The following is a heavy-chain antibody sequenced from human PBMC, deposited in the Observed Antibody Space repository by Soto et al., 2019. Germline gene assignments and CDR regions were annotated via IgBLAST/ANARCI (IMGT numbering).Heavy chain of an antibody. Sequence: HPGGSLRLSCAASGFTFSSYGMHWVRQAPGKGLEWVAVIWYDGSNKYYADSVKGRFTISRDNSKNTLYLQMNSLRAEDTAVYYCARNPYYDFWSGYYKEYYYYYYMDVWGKGTTVTVSS. V-gene: IGHV3-33*01. CDR3: ARNPYYDFWSGYYKEYYYYYYMDV. J-gene: IGHJ6*03. CDR2: IWYDGSNK. CDR1: GFTFSSYG. D-gene: IGHD3-3*01.